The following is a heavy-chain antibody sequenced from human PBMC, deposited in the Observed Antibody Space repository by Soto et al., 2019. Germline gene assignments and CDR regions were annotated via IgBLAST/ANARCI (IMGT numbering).Heavy chain of an antibody. CDR3: ARADIAPVPSYFDS. J-gene: IGHJ4*02. V-gene: IGHV4-31*03. CDR1: GASISNDGYY. CDR2: IYHSGST. D-gene: IGHD2-21*01. Sequence: QVQLQESGPGLVKPSQTLSLTCTVSGASISNDGYYWSRTRQLPGQDPEWIGSIYHSGSTYYNPSIERRVTLSVALSKYQFSLCLGSVTAAGTAVCFCARADIAPVPSYFDSWGQGALVTVSS.